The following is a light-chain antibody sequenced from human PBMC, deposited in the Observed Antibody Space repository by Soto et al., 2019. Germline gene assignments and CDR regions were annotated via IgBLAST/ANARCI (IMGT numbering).Light chain of an antibody. V-gene: IGKV3-11*01. CDR1: QSVSTY. CDR3: LQRYSCPIT. Sequence: EIELTQSPSTLSLSLWEIATLSCWASQSVSTYLAWYQQRPGQAPRLLIYDASTRASGIPARFSGSGSGTDFTLTISSLEPEDFAVYYCLQRYSCPITFGHGTRLEIK. J-gene: IGKJ5*01. CDR2: DAS.